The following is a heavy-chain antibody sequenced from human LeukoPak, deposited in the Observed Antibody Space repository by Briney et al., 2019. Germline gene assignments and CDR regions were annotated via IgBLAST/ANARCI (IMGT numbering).Heavy chain of an antibody. D-gene: IGHD5-18*01. CDR2: IYYSGST. CDR3: ARAERGYSYGYIHY. CDR1: GGSISSYY. Sequence: SETLSLTCTVSGGSISSYYWSWIRQPPGKGLEWIGYIYYSGSTNYNPSLKSRVTISVDTSKNQFSLKLSSVTAADTAVYYCARAERGYSYGYIHYWGQGTLVTVSS. J-gene: IGHJ4*02. V-gene: IGHV4-59*01.